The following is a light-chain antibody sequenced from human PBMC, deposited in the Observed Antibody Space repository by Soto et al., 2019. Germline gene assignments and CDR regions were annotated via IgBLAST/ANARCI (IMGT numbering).Light chain of an antibody. CDR2: DAS. CDR3: QQCNDWPWT. CDR1: QSVRNN. Sequence: EIVMTQSPATLSVSPGERVTLSCRASQSVRNNLAWYQQKPGQGPRLLIYDASTRATGIPARFSGSGSGTEFTLTISSLQSEDFAVYYCQQCNDWPWTFGQGTKVDIK. J-gene: IGKJ1*01. V-gene: IGKV3-15*01.